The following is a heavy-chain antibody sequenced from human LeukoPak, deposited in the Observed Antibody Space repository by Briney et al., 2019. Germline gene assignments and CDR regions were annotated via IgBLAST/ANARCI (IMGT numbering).Heavy chain of an antibody. CDR3: ARGNYDDYPGVDY. CDR1: GFTFSSYN. V-gene: IGHV3-21*01. J-gene: IGHJ4*02. CDR2: ISGSSSYI. D-gene: IGHD4-17*01. Sequence: GGSLRLSCAASGFTFSSYNMNWVRQPPGKGLEWVSCISGSSSYIAYADSVKGRFTISRDNAKNSLYLQMNSPRAEDTAVYYCARGNYDDYPGVDYWGQGTLVTVSS.